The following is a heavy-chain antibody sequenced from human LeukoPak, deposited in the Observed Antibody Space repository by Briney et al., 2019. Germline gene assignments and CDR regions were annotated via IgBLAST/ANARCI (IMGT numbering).Heavy chain of an antibody. CDR2: ISGSGGST. J-gene: IGHJ4*02. Sequence: GGSLRLSCAASGFTFSSYAMSWVRQAPGKGLEWVSAISGSGGSTYYADSVKGRFTISRDNSKNTLYLQMNSLRAEDTSVYYCAEDQKLQPFHYWGQGTLVTVSS. V-gene: IGHV3-23*01. D-gene: IGHD2-15*01. CDR3: AEDQKLQPFHY. CDR1: GFTFSSYA.